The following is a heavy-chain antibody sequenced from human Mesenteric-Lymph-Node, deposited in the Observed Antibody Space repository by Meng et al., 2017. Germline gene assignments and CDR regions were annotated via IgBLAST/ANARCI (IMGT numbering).Heavy chain of an antibody. Sequence: GESLKISCAASGFTFDDYAMHWVRQAPGKGLEWVSGINWNGGSTGYADSVKGRFTISRDNAKNSLYLQMNSLRAEDTALHYCARGRGLEYWGQGTLVTVSS. CDR2: INWNGGST. J-gene: IGHJ4*02. V-gene: IGHV3-20*04. CDR3: ARGRGLEY. D-gene: IGHD5-24*01. CDR1: GFTFDDYA.